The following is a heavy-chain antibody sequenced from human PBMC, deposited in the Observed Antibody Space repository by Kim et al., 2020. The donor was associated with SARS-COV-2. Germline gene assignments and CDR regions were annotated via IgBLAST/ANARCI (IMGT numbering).Heavy chain of an antibody. CDR3: TSLGYCSSTSCPYYYYG. Sequence: GGSLRLSCAASGFTFSSYGMHWVRQAPGKGLEWVAVISYDGSNKYYADSVKGRFTISRDNSKNTLYLQMNSLRAEDTAVYYCTSLGYCSSTSCPYYYYG. CDR1: GFTFSSYG. CDR2: ISYDGSNK. V-gene: IGHV3-30*03. D-gene: IGHD2-2*01. J-gene: IGHJ6*01.